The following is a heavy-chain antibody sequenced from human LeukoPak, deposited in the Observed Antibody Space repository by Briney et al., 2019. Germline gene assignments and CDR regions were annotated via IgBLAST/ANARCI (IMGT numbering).Heavy chain of an antibody. Sequence: KPSETLSLTCAVYGGSFSGYYWSWIRQPPGKGLEWIGEINHSGGANYNPFLKSRVTISADTSKSQFSLKLGSVTAADTAVYYCARVPLRFLEPFDYWGQGTLVTVSS. J-gene: IGHJ4*02. D-gene: IGHD3-3*01. CDR3: ARVPLRFLEPFDY. CDR2: INHSGGA. V-gene: IGHV4-34*01. CDR1: GGSFSGYY.